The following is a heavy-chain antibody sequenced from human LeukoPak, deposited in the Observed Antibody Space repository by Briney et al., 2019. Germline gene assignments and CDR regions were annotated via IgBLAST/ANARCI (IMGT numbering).Heavy chain of an antibody. CDR2: ISSNGGST. D-gene: IGHD3-22*01. J-gene: IGHJ1*01. V-gene: IGHV3-64D*09. CDR3: VKADYYDTSNYYYRYFQY. CDR1: GFTFSSYT. Sequence: PGGSLRPSCSASGFTFSSYTMHWVRQAPGKGLEYVSAISSNGGSTYYADSVKGRFTISRDNSKNKLYLQMSSLRAEDTAVYYCVKADYYDTSNYYYRYFQYWGQGTLVTVSS.